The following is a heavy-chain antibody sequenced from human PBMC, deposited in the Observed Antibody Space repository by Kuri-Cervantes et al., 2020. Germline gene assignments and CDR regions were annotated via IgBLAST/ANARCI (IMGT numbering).Heavy chain of an antibody. CDR3: ARDIAVGRPDYFDH. V-gene: IGHV3-30-3*01. CDR1: GFTFSNSP. J-gene: IGHJ4*02. D-gene: IGHD6-19*01. Sequence: GESLKISCAASGFTFSNSPMHWVRQSPGKGLEWVAVISYDGTITDCADSVKGRFTISRDDSKNTLYLQMNSLRAEDTALYYCARDIAVGRPDYFDHWGQGTLVTVSS. CDR2: ISYDGTIT.